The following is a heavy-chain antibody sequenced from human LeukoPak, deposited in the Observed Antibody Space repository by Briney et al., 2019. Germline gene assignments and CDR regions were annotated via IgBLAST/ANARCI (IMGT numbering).Heavy chain of an antibody. Sequence: AGGPLRLSCAASGFTFSSYWMSWVRQAPGKGLEWVANIKQDGSEKYYVDSVKGRFTISGDNAKNSLYLQMNSLRAEDTAVYYCARESNKDTKGFDYWGQGTLVTVSS. D-gene: IGHD2-15*01. CDR2: IKQDGSEK. CDR1: GFTFSSYW. CDR3: ARESNKDTKGFDY. V-gene: IGHV3-7*01. J-gene: IGHJ4*02.